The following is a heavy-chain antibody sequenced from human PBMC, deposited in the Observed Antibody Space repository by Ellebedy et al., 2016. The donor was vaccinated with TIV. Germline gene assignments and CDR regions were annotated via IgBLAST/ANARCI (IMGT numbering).Heavy chain of an antibody. J-gene: IGHJ4*02. CDR1: GFTFSSYS. CDR2: ISSSSSTI. D-gene: IGHD3-10*01. V-gene: IGHV3-48*01. CDR3: TSPLFYGSGSWDY. Sequence: LSLTCXASGFTFSSYSMNWVRQAPGKGLEWVSYISSSSSTIYYADSVKGRFTISRDNAKNSLYLQMNSLKTEDTAVYYCTSPLFYGSGSWDYWGQGTLVTVSS.